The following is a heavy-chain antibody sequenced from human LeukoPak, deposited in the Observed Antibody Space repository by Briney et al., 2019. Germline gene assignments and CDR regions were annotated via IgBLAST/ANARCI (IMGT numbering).Heavy chain of an antibody. V-gene: IGHV4-34*01. D-gene: IGHD5-24*01. CDR1: GGSFSGYY. CDR2: INHSGTT. J-gene: IGHJ4*02. Sequence: SETLSLTCAVYGGSFSGYYCTWIRRPPGKGLEWIGEINHSGTTNYNATLKSRVSISVDTSKNQFSLKLSSVTAADTAVYYCARGRRDGYKYDYWGQGTLVTVSS. CDR3: ARGRRDGYKYDY.